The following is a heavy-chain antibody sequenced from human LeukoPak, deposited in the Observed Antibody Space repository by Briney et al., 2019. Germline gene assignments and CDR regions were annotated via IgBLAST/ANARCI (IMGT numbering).Heavy chain of an antibody. Sequence: SVKVSCKASGGTFSSYAISWVRQAPGQGLEWMGGIISIFGTANYAQKFQGRVTITADKSTSTAYMELSSLRSEDTAVYYCARSQLSGYYYDSSGSWVDWFDPWGQGTLVTVSS. D-gene: IGHD3-22*01. CDR2: IISIFGTA. J-gene: IGHJ5*02. CDR1: GGTFSSYA. CDR3: ARSQLSGYYYDSSGSWVDWFDP. V-gene: IGHV1-69*06.